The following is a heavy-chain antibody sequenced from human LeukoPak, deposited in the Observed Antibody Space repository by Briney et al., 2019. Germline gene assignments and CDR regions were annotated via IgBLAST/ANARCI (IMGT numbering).Heavy chain of an antibody. V-gene: IGHV4-4*09. D-gene: IGHD6-6*01. J-gene: IGHJ4*02. CDR2: IYTSGST. CDR1: GGSISSYY. CDR3: AIGQLVPFV. Sequence: SETLSLTCTVSGGSISSYYWSWIRQPPGKGLEWIGYIYTSGSTNYNPSLKSRVTISVDTSKNQFSLKLSSVTAADTAVYYCAIGQLVPFVWGQGTLVTASS.